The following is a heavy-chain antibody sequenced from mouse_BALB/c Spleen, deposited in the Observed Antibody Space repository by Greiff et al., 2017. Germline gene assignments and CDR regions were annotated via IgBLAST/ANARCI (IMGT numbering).Heavy chain of an antibody. CDR3: ARFITTSFDY. CDR1: GYSFTGYY. J-gene: IGHJ2*01. Sequence: EVQLQQSGPELVKPGASVKISCKASGYSFTGYYMHWVKQSHVKSLEWIGRINPYNGATSYNQNFKDKASLTVDKSSSTAYMELHSLTSEDSAVYYCARFITTSFDYWGQGTTLTVSS. D-gene: IGHD1-1*01. CDR2: INPYNGAT. V-gene: IGHV1-31*01.